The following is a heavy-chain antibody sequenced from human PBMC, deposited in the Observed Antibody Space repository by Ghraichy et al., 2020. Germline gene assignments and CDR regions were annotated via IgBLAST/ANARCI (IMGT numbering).Heavy chain of an antibody. CDR1: GFTFSSYS. CDR2: ISSSSSTI. CDR3: ASSLYYYDSSGYSISDY. V-gene: IGHV3-48*01. D-gene: IGHD3-22*01. Sequence: GGSLRLSCAASGFTFSSYSMNWVRQAPGKGLEWVSYISSSSSTIYYADSVKGRFTISRDNDKNSLYLQMNSLRAEDTAVYYCASSLYYYDSSGYSISDYWGQGTLVTVSS. J-gene: IGHJ4*02.